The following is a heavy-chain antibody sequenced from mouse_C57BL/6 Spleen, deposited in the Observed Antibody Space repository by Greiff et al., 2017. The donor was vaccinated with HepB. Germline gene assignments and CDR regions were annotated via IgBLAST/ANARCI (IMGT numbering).Heavy chain of an antibody. Sequence: VQLQQSGGELVRPGASVTLSCKASGYTFTDYEMHWVKQTPVHGLEWIGAIDPETGGTAYNQKFKGKAILTADKSSSTAYMELRSLTSEDSAVYYCTNGRFFAYWGQGTLVTVSA. CDR3: TNGRFFAY. J-gene: IGHJ3*01. CDR1: GYTFTDYE. V-gene: IGHV1-15*01. CDR2: IDPETGGT.